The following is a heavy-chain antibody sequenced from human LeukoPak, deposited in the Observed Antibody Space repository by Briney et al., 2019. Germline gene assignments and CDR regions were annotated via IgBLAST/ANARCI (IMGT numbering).Heavy chain of an antibody. CDR2: INPSGGST. Sequence: ASVKVSCKASGYTFTSYYMHWVRQAPGQGLEWMGIINPSGGSTSYAQKFQGRVTMTTDTSTTTAYMELTSLRSDDTAVYYCARVITGAYRADYWGQGTLVTVSS. D-gene: IGHD1-20*01. CDR3: ARVITGAYRADY. V-gene: IGHV1-46*01. CDR1: GYTFTSYY. J-gene: IGHJ4*02.